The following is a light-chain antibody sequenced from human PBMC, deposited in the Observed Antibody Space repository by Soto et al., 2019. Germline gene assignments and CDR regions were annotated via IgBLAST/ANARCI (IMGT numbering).Light chain of an antibody. CDR3: QKYNSAPRT. Sequence: DVQMTQAPSSLSASVGDRVTITCRASQGISNYLAWYQQKPGKVPILLIYAASILHSGVRSRFSGSGSGTDFTLTISSLQPEDVATYYCQKYNSAPRTFGGGTKVEIK. CDR1: QGISNY. CDR2: AAS. V-gene: IGKV1-27*01. J-gene: IGKJ4*01.